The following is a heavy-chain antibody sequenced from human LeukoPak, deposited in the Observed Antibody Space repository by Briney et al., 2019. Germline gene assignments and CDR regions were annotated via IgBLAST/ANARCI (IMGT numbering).Heavy chain of an antibody. CDR2: IRGSGGHT. V-gene: IGHV3-23*01. D-gene: IGHD5-24*01. CDR1: GITFTSHA. J-gene: IGHJ6*03. CDR3: AKGGVATMRDGYNYYYYYMEV. Sequence: GGSLRLSCAAAGITFTSHAMRWVSQAPGKGLEWASLIRGSGGHTYYGVSVKGRFTISRDNSKSTLYLEMNSLRDEDTAVYYCAKGGVATMRDGYNYYYYYMEVWGRGTTVTVSS.